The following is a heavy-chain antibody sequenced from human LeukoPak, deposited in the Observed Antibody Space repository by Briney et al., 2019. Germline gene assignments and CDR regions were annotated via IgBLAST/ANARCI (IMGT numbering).Heavy chain of an antibody. CDR1: GFTFSAYW. Sequence: PGGALSLSCAAYGFTFSAYWRQWVRQGPGPGLVKISRINSDGSSTAYADSVKGRFTISRDNARNTLYLQMDSLRAEDTAVYYCARVKGDNGDYVDFDYWGQGTLVTVSS. J-gene: IGHJ4*02. CDR3: ARVKGDNGDYVDFDY. D-gene: IGHD4-17*01. V-gene: IGHV3-74*01. CDR2: INSDGSST.